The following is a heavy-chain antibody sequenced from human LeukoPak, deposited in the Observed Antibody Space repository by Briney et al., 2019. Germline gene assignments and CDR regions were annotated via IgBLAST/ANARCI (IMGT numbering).Heavy chain of an antibody. D-gene: IGHD3-10*01. CDR3: ARDVVRGVTAFDI. CDR2: IYYSGST. V-gene: IGHV4-59*08. J-gene: IGHJ3*02. CDR1: GGSISSYY. Sequence: PSETLSLTCTVSGGSISSYYWSWIRQPPGKGLEWIGYIYYSGSTNYNPSLKSRVTISVDTSKNQFSLKLSSVTAADTAVYYCARDVVRGVTAFDIWGQGTMVTVPS.